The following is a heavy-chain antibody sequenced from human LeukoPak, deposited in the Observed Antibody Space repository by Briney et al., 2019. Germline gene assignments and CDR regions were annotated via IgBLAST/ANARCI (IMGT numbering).Heavy chain of an antibody. D-gene: IGHD6-19*01. CDR2: MYPGDSDA. CDR1: GYSLTSYW. V-gene: IGHV5-51*01. Sequence: GESLKISCKGSGYSLTSYWIGWVPQMPGKGLGWVLIMYPGDSDARYSPSFQGQVTISADKSINTAYLQWSSMKASDTAMYYCARPVYRSGWYFDSWGQGTRVTVSS. CDR3: ARPVYRSGWYFDS. J-gene: IGHJ4*02.